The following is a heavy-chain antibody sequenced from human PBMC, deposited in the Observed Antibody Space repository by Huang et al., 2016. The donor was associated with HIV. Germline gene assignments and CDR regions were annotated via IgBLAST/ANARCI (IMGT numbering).Heavy chain of an antibody. CDR2: IISRSSYI. CDR3: ARDYRGAFDI. D-gene: IGHD3-16*01. Sequence: EVQLVESGGGLVKPGGSLRLSCAASGFTFSSYSMNWVRQVQGKGLEWVSSIISRSSYIYYADSVKGRFTISRDNAKNSLYLQMNSLRAEDTAVYYCARDYRGAFDIWGQGTMVTVSS. V-gene: IGHV3-21*01. CDR1: GFTFSSYS. J-gene: IGHJ3*02.